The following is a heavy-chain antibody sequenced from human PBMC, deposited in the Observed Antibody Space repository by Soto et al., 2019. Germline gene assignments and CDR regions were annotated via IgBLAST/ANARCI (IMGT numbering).Heavy chain of an antibody. CDR1: GFSFNTYE. CDR2: ISTSGSTI. V-gene: IGHV3-48*03. Sequence: EVQLVESGGGLVQPGGSLRLSCAASGFSFNTYEMNWVRQAPGKGLEWVSYISTSGSTIYYADSVKGRFAISRDNGKNSLYLQMNSLRAEDTAVYYCAYGGSCDYWGQGTQVTVSS. J-gene: IGHJ4*02. D-gene: IGHD1-26*01. CDR3: AYGGSCDY.